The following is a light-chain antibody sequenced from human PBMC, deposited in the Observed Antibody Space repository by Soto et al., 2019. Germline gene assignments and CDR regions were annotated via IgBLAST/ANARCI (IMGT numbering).Light chain of an antibody. CDR1: SSDVGGYNY. CDR2: EVS. Sequence: QSALTQPPSASGAPGQSVTISCTGTSSDVGGYNYVSWYQQHPGKVPKLIIYEVSKRPSGAPDRFSGSKSGNTASLTVSGLQAEDEADYYCISYAGSNNLVFGGGTKLTFL. CDR3: ISYAGSNNLV. V-gene: IGLV2-8*01. J-gene: IGLJ2*01.